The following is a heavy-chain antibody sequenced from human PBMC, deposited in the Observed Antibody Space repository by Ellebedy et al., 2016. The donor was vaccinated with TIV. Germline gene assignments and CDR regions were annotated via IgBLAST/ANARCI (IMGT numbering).Heavy chain of an antibody. D-gene: IGHD7-27*01. V-gene: IGHV3-23*01. Sequence: GESLKISCAASGFTFSSYAMSWVRQAPGKGLEWVSGISASGGSTYYGDSVKGRFSISRDSSTNTLYLQMNSLRVEDTAIYYCAKGLTGDRGGWGWYFDLWGRGTVVTVSS. J-gene: IGHJ2*01. CDR3: AKGLTGDRGGWGWYFDL. CDR2: ISASGGST. CDR1: GFTFSSYA.